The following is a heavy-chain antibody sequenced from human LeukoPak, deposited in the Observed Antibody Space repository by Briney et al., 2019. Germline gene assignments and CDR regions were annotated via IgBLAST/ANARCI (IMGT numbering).Heavy chain of an antibody. CDR2: ISYDGSDK. J-gene: IGHJ6*02. D-gene: IGHD3-10*02. CDR3: AKGLSSGSSIYGMDV. Sequence: GGSLRLSCAASGFTFSNYGMHWVRQAPGKGLEWVTLISYDGSDKYYADSVRGRFTISRDNSKNTLYLQMNSLRAEDTALYYCAKGLSSGSSIYGMDVWGQGTTVTVSS. CDR1: GFTFSNYG. V-gene: IGHV3-30*18.